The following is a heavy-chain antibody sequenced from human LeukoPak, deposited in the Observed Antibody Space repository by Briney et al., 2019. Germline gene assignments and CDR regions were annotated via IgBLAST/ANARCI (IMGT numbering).Heavy chain of an antibody. Sequence: GGSLRLSCAASGFTFSSYAMSWVRQAPGKGLEWVSTISASGSSTYYADSVKGRFTLSRDNSRNTLYLQMNSLRAEDTAVYYCAKSHYYGSGSYDYWGQGTLVTVSS. CDR1: GFTFSSYA. J-gene: IGHJ4*02. CDR2: ISASGSST. CDR3: AKSHYYGSGSYDY. D-gene: IGHD3-10*01. V-gene: IGHV3-23*01.